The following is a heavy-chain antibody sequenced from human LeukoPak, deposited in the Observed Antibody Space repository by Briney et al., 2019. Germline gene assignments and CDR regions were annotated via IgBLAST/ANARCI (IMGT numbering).Heavy chain of an antibody. V-gene: IGHV3-21*01. CDR3: PSDLRKCYDDGYYYMDV. J-gene: IGHJ6*03. CDR1: GFTFSSYS. CDR2: ISSSSSYI. D-gene: IGHD2-2*01. Sequence: GGSLRLSCAASGFTFSSYSMNWVRQAPGKGLEWVSSISSSSSYIYYADSVKGRFTISRDNAKNSLYLQMNSLRAEDMAVYYCPSDLRKCYDDGYYYMDVWGKGATVAVSS.